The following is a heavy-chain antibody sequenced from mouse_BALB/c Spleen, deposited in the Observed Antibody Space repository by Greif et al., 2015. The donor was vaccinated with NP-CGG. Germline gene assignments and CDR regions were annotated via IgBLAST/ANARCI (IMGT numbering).Heavy chain of an antibody. J-gene: IGHJ4*01. CDR3: ARAPLYYGYAMDY. Sequence: EVQGVESGGGLVQPGGSRKLSCAASGFTFSSFGMHWVRQAPEKGLEWVAYISSGSSTIYYADTVKGRFTVSRDNPKNTLFLQMTSRRSEDTAMYYCARAPLYYGYAMDYWGQGTSVTVSS. CDR1: GFTFSSFG. D-gene: IGHD1-1*01. V-gene: IGHV5-17*02. CDR2: ISSGSSTI.